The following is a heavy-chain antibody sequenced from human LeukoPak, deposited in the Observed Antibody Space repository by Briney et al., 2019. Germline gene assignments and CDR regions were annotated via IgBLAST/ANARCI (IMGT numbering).Heavy chain of an antibody. Sequence: PGRSLRLSCAASGFTFSSYGMHWVRQAPGKGLEWVAVISYDGSNKYYADSVKGRFTISRDNSKNTLYLQMNSLRAEDTAVYYCAKAAGPHIVVVTAPSSDWGQGTLVTVSS. CDR3: AKAAGPHIVVVTAPSSD. CDR2: ISYDGSNK. V-gene: IGHV3-30*18. J-gene: IGHJ4*02. CDR1: GFTFSSYG. D-gene: IGHD2-21*02.